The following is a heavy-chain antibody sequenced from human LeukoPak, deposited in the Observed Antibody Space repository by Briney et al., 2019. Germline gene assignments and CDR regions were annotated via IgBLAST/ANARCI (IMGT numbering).Heavy chain of an antibody. Sequence: GASVKVSCKASGGTFSSYAISWVRQAPGQGLEWMGGIIPIFGTANYAQKFQGRVTITTDESTSTAYMEPSSLRSEDTAVYYCARKTAGYFDLWGRGTLVTVSS. CDR2: IIPIFGTA. V-gene: IGHV1-69*05. CDR1: GGTFSSYA. J-gene: IGHJ2*01. CDR3: ARKTAGYFDL.